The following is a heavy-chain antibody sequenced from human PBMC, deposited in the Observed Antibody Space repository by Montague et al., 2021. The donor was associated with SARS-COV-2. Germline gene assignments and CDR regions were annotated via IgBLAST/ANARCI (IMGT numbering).Heavy chain of an antibody. J-gene: IGHJ4*02. CDR3: ARGRYSSSWYYRCGNSIDH. Sequence: SETLSLTCAVYGGSFSGYYWSWIRQPPGKGLEWIGEINHSGSTNYNPSLKSRVTISVDTSKNQFSLKLSSVTAADTAVYYCARGRYSSSWYYRCGNSIDHWGQGTLVTVSS. D-gene: IGHD6-13*01. CDR2: INHSGST. V-gene: IGHV4-34*01. CDR1: GGSFSGYY.